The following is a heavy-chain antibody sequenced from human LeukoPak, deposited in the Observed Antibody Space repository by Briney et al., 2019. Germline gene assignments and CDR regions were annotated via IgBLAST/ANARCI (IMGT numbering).Heavy chain of an antibody. J-gene: IGHJ4*02. V-gene: IGHV1-8*01. D-gene: IGHD2-15*01. CDR3: ARGAPGSYCSGGSCPYFDY. CDR1: GYTFTSYD. CDR2: MNPNSGNT. Sequence: ASVKVSCKASGYTFTSYDINWVRQATGQGLEWMGWMNPNSGNTGYAQKFQGRVAMTRNTSISTAYMELSSLRSEDTAVYYCARGAPGSYCSGGSCPYFDYWGQGTLVSVSS.